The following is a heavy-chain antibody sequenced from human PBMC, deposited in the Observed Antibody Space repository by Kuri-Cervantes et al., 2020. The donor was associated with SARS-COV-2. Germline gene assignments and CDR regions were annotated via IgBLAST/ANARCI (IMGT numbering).Heavy chain of an antibody. V-gene: IGHV4-39*01. Sequence: ESLKISCTVSRGSISSSSYYWGWIRQPPGKGLEWIGSIYYTGNTYYNPSLNSRVTMSVDTSKNQFSLKVSSVTAADTAVYYCATNPYSSSWYPPPPDYWGQGTLVTVSS. CDR2: IYYTGNT. CDR1: RGSISSSSYY. D-gene: IGHD6-13*01. J-gene: IGHJ4*02. CDR3: ATNPYSSSWYPPPPDY.